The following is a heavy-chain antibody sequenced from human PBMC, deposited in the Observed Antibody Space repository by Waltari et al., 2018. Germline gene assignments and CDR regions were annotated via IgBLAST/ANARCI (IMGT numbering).Heavy chain of an antibody. CDR1: GFTFSSYA. CDR2: ISGSGGST. Sequence: EVQLLESGGGLVQPGGSLRLSCAASGFTFSSYAMSWVRQAPGKGLEWVSAISGSGGSTYYADSVKGRFTISRDNSKNTLYLQMNSLRAEDTAVYYCAKLESYDFWSGYPCYFDYWGQGTLVTVSS. D-gene: IGHD3-3*01. CDR3: AKLESYDFWSGYPCYFDY. V-gene: IGHV3-23*01. J-gene: IGHJ4*02.